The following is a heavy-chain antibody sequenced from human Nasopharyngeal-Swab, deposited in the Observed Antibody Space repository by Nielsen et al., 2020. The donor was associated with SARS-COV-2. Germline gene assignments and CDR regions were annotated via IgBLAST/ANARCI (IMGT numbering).Heavy chain of an antibody. J-gene: IGHJ6*03. CDR3: ARGPDSSGYNHYYYYMDV. V-gene: IGHV1-2*06. D-gene: IGHD3-22*01. CDR1: GYTFTGYY. CDR2: INPNSGGT. Sequence: ASVKVSCKASGYTFTGYYMHWVRQAPGQGLEWMGRINPNSGGTNYAQKFQGRVTMTRDTSISTAYMELSRLRSDDTAVYYCARGPDSSGYNHYYYYMDVWGKGTTVTVSS.